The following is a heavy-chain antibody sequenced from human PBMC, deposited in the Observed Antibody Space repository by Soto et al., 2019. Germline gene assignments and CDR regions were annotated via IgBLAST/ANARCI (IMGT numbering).Heavy chain of an antibody. D-gene: IGHD1-1*01. CDR1: GFTFSSYA. V-gene: IGHV3-23*01. J-gene: IGHJ4*02. Sequence: EVQRLESGEGLVQPGGSLRLSCAASGFTFSSYAMSWVRQAPGKGLEWVSSISGYGGSTYYADSVKGRFTISRDNSKNTLYLQMNSLRAEDTAVYYCAKDLELEVFTAEYLDHWGQGSLVTVSS. CDR2: ISGYGGST. CDR3: AKDLELEVFTAEYLDH.